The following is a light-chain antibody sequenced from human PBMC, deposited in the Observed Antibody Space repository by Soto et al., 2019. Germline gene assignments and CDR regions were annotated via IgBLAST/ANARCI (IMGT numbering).Light chain of an antibody. V-gene: IGKV3-20*01. J-gene: IGKJ4*01. CDR2: GAS. CDR3: QQYGSSPRLT. Sequence: EIVLTQSPGTLSLSPGERATLSCRASESVSSSYLAWYQQKPGQAPRLLIYGASGRATGIPDRFSGSGSGTAFTLTISRLEPEDFAVYYCQQYGSSPRLTFGGGTKVEIK. CDR1: ESVSSSY.